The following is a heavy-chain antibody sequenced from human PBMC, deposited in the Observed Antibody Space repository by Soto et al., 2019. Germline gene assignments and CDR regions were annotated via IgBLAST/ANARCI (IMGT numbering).Heavy chain of an antibody. V-gene: IGHV1-18*01. CDR1: GYTFTSYG. J-gene: IGHJ5*02. Sequence: ASVKVSCKASGYTFTSYGISWVRQAPGQGLEWMGWISAYNGNTNYAQNRQGRVTMTRDTSASTAYMELSSLISEDTAVYYCARDRRVPARQWLGWFDPWGQGTLVTVSS. D-gene: IGHD2-2*01. CDR3: ARDRRVPARQWLGWFDP. CDR2: ISAYNGNT.